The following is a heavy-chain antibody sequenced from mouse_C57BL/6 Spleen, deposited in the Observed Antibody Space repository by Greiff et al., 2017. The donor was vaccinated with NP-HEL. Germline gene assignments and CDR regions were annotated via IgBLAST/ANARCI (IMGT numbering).Heavy chain of an antibody. CDR3: AREPFYYYGSSYVSYAMDY. D-gene: IGHD1-1*01. V-gene: IGHV1-52*01. CDR2: IDPSDSET. J-gene: IGHJ4*01. CDR1: GYTFTSYW. Sequence: QVQLQQSGAELVRPGSSVKLSCKASGYTFTSYWMHWVKQRPIQGLEWIGNIDPSDSETHYNQKFKDKATLTVDKSSSTAYMQLSSLTSEDSAVYYCAREPFYYYGSSYVSYAMDYWGQGTSVTVSS.